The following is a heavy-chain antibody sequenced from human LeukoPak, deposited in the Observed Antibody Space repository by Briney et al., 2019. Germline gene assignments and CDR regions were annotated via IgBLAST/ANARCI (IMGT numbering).Heavy chain of an antibody. D-gene: IGHD6-19*01. CDR2: IYYSGST. CDR1: GGSISSSSYY. Sequence: SETLSLTCTVSGGSISSSSYYWGWIRQPPGKGLEWIGSIYYSGSTNYNPSLKSRVTISVDTSKNQFSLKLSSVTAADTAVYYCARYRPVAGSAVFDYWGQGTLVTVSS. V-gene: IGHV4-39*07. CDR3: ARYRPVAGSAVFDY. J-gene: IGHJ4*02.